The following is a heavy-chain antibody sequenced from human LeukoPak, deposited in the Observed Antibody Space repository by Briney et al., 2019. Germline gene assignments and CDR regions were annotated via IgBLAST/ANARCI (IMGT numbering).Heavy chain of an antibody. Sequence: GGSLRLSCAASGFTFSSYGMHWVRQAPGKGLEWAAYIQYDGSNQQYADSVKGRFSISRDNSKNILYLQMNSLRAEDTAVYYCAKDRCSNGIGCYYYYMDVWGKGTTVTISS. D-gene: IGHD2-8*01. V-gene: IGHV3-30*02. CDR1: GFTFSSYG. CDR3: AKDRCSNGIGCYYYYMDV. CDR2: IQYDGSNQ. J-gene: IGHJ6*03.